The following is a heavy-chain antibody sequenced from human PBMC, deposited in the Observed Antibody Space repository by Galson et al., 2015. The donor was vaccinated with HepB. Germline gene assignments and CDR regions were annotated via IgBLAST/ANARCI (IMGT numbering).Heavy chain of an antibody. CDR3: ARDGTYYYDSSGYPRGYDAFDI. V-gene: IGHV4-30-4*01. D-gene: IGHD3-22*01. J-gene: IGHJ3*02. Sequence: LSLTCTVSGGSISSGDYYWSWIRQPPGKGLEWIGYIYYSGSTYYNPSLKSRVTISVDTSKNQFSLKLSSVTAADTAVYYCARDGTYYYDSSGYPRGYDAFDIWGQGTMVTVSS. CDR2: IYYSGST. CDR1: GGSISSGDYY.